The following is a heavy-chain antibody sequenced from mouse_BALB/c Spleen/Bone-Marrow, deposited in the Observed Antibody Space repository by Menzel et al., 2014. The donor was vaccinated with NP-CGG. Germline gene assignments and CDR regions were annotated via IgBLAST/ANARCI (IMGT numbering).Heavy chain of an antibody. CDR2: IDLYYGGT. CDR1: GNSFTANN. V-gene: IGHV1-39*01. Sequence: EVQLVESGPELEKPGASVKISCKASGNSFTANNMNWVKQSNGKSLEWIGNIDLYYGGTSYNQKFKGKATLAVDKSSSTAYMQLKSLTSEDSAVYYCARSRYDGTYWYFDVWGAGTTVTVSS. CDR3: ARSRYDGTYWYFDV. D-gene: IGHD2-14*01. J-gene: IGHJ1*01.